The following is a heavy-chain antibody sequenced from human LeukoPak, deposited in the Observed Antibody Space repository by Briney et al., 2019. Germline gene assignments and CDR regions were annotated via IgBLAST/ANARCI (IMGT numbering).Heavy chain of an antibody. CDR2: FYTSGST. CDR3: ARTTEGYCRGGSCYYYYYYMDV. V-gene: IGHV4-61*02. CDR1: GGSTSSGSYY. J-gene: IGHJ6*03. Sequence: PSETLSLTCSVSGGSTSSGSYYWSWIRQPAGKGLEWIGRFYTSGSTNYNPSLKSRVTISVDTSKNQFSLKLSSVTAADTAVYYCARTTEGYCRGGSCYYYYYYMDVWGKGTTVTVSS. D-gene: IGHD2-15*01.